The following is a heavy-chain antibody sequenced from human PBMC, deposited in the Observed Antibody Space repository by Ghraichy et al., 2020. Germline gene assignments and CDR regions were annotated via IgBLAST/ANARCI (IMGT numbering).Heavy chain of an antibody. V-gene: IGHV3-21*01. D-gene: IGHD5-18*01. CDR2: ISSSSSYI. Sequence: GGSLRLSCAASGFTFSSYSMNWVRQAPGKGLEWVSSISSSSSYIYYADSVKGRFTISRDNAKNSLYLQMNSLRAEDTAVYYCARVILRCSYGYLMDVWGKGTTLTVSP. CDR1: GFTFSSYS. CDR3: ARVILRCSYGYLMDV. J-gene: IGHJ6*04.